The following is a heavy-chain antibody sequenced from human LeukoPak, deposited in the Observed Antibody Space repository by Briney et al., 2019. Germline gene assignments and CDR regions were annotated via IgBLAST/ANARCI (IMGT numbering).Heavy chain of an antibody. CDR2: ISYDGSNK. Sequence: PGGSLRLSCAASGFTLSSYGMHWVRQAPGKGLEWVAVISYDGSNKYYADSVKGRLTISRDNSENTLYLQMDSLRPEDTALYYCAKGKHPYCTGGSCFPFDHWGQGTLVTVSS. V-gene: IGHV3-30*18. CDR3: AKGKHPYCTGGSCFPFDH. J-gene: IGHJ4*02. D-gene: IGHD2-15*01. CDR1: GFTLSSYG.